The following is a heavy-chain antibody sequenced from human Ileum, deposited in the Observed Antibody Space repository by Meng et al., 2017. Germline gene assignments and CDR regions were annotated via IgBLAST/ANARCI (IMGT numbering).Heavy chain of an antibody. J-gene: IGHJ4*02. D-gene: IGHD2-8*01. CDR1: GGSISSGDYY. CDR2: IYSNGNT. CDR3: ARAPKYCTNAVCSRPLDS. V-gene: IGHV4-30-4*01. Sequence: QVQLQESGPRLVKPSQTLSLTCTVSGGSISSGDYYWSWVRQSPGKGPEWIGYIYSNGNTYSNPSLRGRLMISIDTSKNQFSLKLSSVTAADTAVYYCARAPKYCTNAVCSRPLDSWGQGTLVTCYS.